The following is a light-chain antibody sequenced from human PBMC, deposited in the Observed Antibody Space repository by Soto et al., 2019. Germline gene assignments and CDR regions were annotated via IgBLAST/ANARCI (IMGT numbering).Light chain of an antibody. J-gene: IGKJ1*01. Sequence: DIQMTQSPSTLSASLGYIVTITYRASHTTRSRWAWYQQKLGKAPKLLIYMASTLKSGVPSRFSGSGSGTEFTLTISSQQPDDFATYYCQHYNSYSEAFGQGSKVDNK. CDR1: HTTRSR. V-gene: IGKV1-5*03. CDR2: MAS. CDR3: QHYNSYSEA.